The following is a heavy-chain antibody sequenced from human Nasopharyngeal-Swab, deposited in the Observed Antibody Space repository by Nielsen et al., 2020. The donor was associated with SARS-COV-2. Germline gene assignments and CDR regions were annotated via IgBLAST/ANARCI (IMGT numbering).Heavy chain of an antibody. CDR3: AREYYDFWSGYIDYYYGMDV. CDR2: ISSSSSTI. CDR1: GFTLSDYY. Sequence: GGSLRLSCAASGFTLSDYYMAWIRQAPGKGLEWLSYISSSSSTIYYADSVKGRFTISRDNAKNSLYLQMNSLRDEDTAVYYCAREYYDFWSGYIDYYYGMDVWGQGTTVTVSS. D-gene: IGHD3-3*01. J-gene: IGHJ6*02. V-gene: IGHV3-48*02.